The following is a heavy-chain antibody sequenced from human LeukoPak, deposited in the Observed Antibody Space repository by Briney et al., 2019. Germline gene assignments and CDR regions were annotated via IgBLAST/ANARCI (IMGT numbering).Heavy chain of an antibody. V-gene: IGHV3-64*01. CDR1: GFPFSSYP. J-gene: IGHJ4*02. CDR2: ISSHGGST. Sequence: GGSLRFSCAASGFPFSSYPMHWVRQTPGKGLEYVSAISSHGGSTYYANSVKGRFTISRDNSKNTLYLQMGSLRAEDMAVYYCARTRIYGDYGLNFDYWGQGTLVTVSS. CDR3: ARTRIYGDYGLNFDY. D-gene: IGHD4-17*01.